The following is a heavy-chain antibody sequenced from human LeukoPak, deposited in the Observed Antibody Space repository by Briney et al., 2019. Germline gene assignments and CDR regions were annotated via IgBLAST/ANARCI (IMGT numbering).Heavy chain of an antibody. D-gene: IGHD6-13*01. V-gene: IGHV3-23*01. CDR3: AKDAIPAPGLYWFDP. CDR2: ISGSGGST. J-gene: IGHJ5*02. CDR1: GFTLSDYG. Sequence: GGSLRLSCAASGFTLSDYGMSWVRQAPGKGLEWVSAISGSGGSTYYADSVKGRFTISRDNSKNTLYLQMNSLRAEDTAVYHCAKDAIPAPGLYWFDPWGQGTLVTVSS.